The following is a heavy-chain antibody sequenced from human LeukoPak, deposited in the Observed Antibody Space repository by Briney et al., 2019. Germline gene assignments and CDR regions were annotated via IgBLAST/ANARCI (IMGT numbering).Heavy chain of an antibody. CDR2: IIPIFGTA. D-gene: IGHD2-21*01. J-gene: IGHJ4*02. Sequence: SVKVSCKASGGTFSSYAISWVRQAPGQGIEWMGGIIPIFGTANYAQKCQGRVTINADKSTSTAYMELSSLRSEDTAVYYCARARGLLKAHFDYWGQGTLVTVSS. CDR3: ARARGLLKAHFDY. CDR1: GGTFSSYA. V-gene: IGHV1-69*06.